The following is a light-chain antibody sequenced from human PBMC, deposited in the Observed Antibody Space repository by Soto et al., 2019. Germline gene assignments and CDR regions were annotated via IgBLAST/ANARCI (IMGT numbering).Light chain of an antibody. V-gene: IGLV1-44*01. J-gene: IGLJ1*01. CDR3: ASWDDSLTGYV. CDR2: SNN. CDR1: NSNIGRNT. Sequence: QSVLTQPPSPSGTPGQSVTISCSGSNSNIGRNTVNWYQQVPGTAPKLLIFSNNHRPSGVPDRFSGSKSGTSASLAISGLQSEDESNYYCASWDDSLTGYVFGTGTKVTVL.